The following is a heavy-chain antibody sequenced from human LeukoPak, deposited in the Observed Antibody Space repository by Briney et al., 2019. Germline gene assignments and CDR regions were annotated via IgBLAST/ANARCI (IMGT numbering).Heavy chain of an antibody. Sequence: GGSLRLSCAASGITFSNYAMSWVRQAPGKGLEWVSTISNSDFSTYYADSVKGRFTISRGNSENTLYLQMNSLRAEDTALYYCAKATGYLLWGQGTLVTVSS. CDR2: ISNSDFST. J-gene: IGHJ4*02. D-gene: IGHD5-18*01. V-gene: IGHV3-23*01. CDR1: GITFSNYA. CDR3: AKATGYLL.